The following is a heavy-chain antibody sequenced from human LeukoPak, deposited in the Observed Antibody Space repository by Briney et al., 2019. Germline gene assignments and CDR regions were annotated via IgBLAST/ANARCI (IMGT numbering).Heavy chain of an antibody. V-gene: IGHV3-7*01. CDR2: IKQDGSEK. D-gene: IGHD3-16*02. CDR3: ARVSYDYVWGSYRTSPPYYFDY. CDR1: GFTFSSYW. Sequence: PGGSLRLSCAASGFTFSSYWMSWVRQAPGKGLEWVANIKQDGSEKYYVDSVKGRFTISIDNANNSLYLQMYSLRAEDTAVYYCARVSYDYVWGSYRTSPPYYFDYWGQGTLVTVSS. J-gene: IGHJ4*02.